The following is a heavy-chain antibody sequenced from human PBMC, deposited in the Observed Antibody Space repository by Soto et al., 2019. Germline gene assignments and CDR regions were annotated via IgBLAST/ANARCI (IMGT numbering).Heavy chain of an antibody. V-gene: IGHV1-18*01. Sequence: ASVKVSCKASGYTFTSYGISWVRQAPGQGLEWMGWISAYNGNTNYAQKLQGRVTMTTDTSTSTAYMELRSLRSDDTAVYYCARTIVVVVAATHFDYWGQGTLVNVSS. CDR2: ISAYNGNT. CDR3: ARTIVVVVAATHFDY. D-gene: IGHD2-15*01. J-gene: IGHJ4*02. CDR1: GYTFTSYG.